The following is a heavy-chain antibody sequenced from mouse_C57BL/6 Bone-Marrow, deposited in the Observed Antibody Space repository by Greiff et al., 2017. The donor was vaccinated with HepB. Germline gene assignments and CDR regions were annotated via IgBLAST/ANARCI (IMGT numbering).Heavy chain of an antibody. CDR1: GYTFTSYG. J-gene: IGHJ3*01. D-gene: IGHD1-1*01. CDR3: ARYPYYYGSSQFAY. Sequence: VHLVESGAELARPGASVKLSCKASGYTFTSYGISWVKQRTGQGLEWIGEIYPRSGNTYYNEKFKGKATLTADKSSSTAYMELRSLTSEDSAVYFCARYPYYYGSSQFAYWGQGTLVTVSA. CDR2: IYPRSGNT. V-gene: IGHV1-81*01.